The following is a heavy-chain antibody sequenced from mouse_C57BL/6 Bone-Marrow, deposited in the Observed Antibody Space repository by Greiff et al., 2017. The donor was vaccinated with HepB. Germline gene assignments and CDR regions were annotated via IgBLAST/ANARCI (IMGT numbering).Heavy chain of an antibody. CDR2: ISYDGSN. D-gene: IGHD5-1*01. CDR1: GYSITSGYY. J-gene: IGHJ2*01. V-gene: IGHV3-6*01. CDR3: ARTLYL. Sequence: EVHLVESGPGLVKPSLSLSLTCSVTGYSITSGYYWNWIRQFPGNKLEWMGYISYDGSNNYNPSLKNRISITRDTSKNQFFLKLNSVTTEDTATYYCARTLYLWGQGTTLTVSS.